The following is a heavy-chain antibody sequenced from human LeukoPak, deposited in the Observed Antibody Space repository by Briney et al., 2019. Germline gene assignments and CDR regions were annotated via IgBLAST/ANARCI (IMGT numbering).Heavy chain of an antibody. CDR3: ARDRRITMIVEGDAFDI. CDR2: IYTSWST. V-gene: IGHV4-4*07. D-gene: IGHD3-22*01. CDR1: GGSISSYY. J-gene: IGHJ3*02. Sequence: SETLSLTCTVPGGSISSYYWSWIRQPAGKGLEWIGRIYTSWSTNYNPSLKSRVTMSVDTSKNQFSLKLSSVTAADTAVYYCARDRRITMIVEGDAFDIWGQGTMVTVSS.